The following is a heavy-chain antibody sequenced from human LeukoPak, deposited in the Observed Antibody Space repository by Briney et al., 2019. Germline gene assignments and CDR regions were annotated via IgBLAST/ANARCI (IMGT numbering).Heavy chain of an antibody. Sequence: GGSLRLPCAASGFTFSSYAMSWVRQAPGKGLEWVSAISGSGGSTYYADSVKGRFTISRDNSKNTLYLQMNSLRAEDTAVYYCAKRGRIAAASGGWFDPWGQGTLVTVSS. CDR3: AKRGRIAAASGGWFDP. D-gene: IGHD6-13*01. CDR2: ISGSGGST. J-gene: IGHJ5*02. V-gene: IGHV3-23*01. CDR1: GFTFSSYA.